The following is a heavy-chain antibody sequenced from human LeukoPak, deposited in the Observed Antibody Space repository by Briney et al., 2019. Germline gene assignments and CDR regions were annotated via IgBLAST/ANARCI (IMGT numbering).Heavy chain of an antibody. J-gene: IGHJ4*02. V-gene: IGHV4-61*01. D-gene: IGHD4-17*01. CDR1: GGSVSSGSYY. CDR3: ARQNHDHGDYTVDY. Sequence: SETLSLTCTVSGGSVSSGSYYWSWIRQPPGKELEWIGYINYSGSTNYNPSLKSRVTISVGTSKNQFSLKLSSVTAADTAVYYCARQNHDHGDYTVDYWGQGTLVTVSS. CDR2: INYSGST.